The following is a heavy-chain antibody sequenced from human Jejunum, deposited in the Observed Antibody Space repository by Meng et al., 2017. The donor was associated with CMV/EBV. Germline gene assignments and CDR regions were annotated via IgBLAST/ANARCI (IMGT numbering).Heavy chain of an antibody. CDR2: VIPILTSS. CDR1: NYV. Sequence: NYVFGWVRQAPGQGLEWVGGVIPILTSSNYAQKFQGRVTIIADKSTTTVYMEVSSLKSEDTAIYYCASGTIFGVVTPYYYGLDVWGQGTTVTVSS. D-gene: IGHD3-3*01. J-gene: IGHJ6*02. CDR3: ASGTIFGVVTPYYYGLDV. V-gene: IGHV1-69*06.